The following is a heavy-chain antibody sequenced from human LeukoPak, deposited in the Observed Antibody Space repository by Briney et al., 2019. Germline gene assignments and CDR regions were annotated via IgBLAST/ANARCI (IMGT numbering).Heavy chain of an antibody. CDR2: INWNGVST. J-gene: IGHJ6*03. CDR3: ARSPRIIIVRGLISYYYYMDV. D-gene: IGHD3-10*01. V-gene: IGHV3-20*04. CDR1: GFTFDDYG. Sequence: GGSLRLSCAASGFTFDDYGMTGVRQAPGKGLEWVSGINWNGVSTGYADSVKGRFTISRDNAKNSLYLQMNSLRAEDTALYYCARSPRIIIVRGLISYYYYMDVWGKGTTVTVSS.